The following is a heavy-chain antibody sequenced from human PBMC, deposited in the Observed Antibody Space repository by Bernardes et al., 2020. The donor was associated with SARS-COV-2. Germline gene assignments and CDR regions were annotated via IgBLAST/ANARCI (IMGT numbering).Heavy chain of an antibody. D-gene: IGHD3-3*01. CDR2: YNPADGET. V-gene: IGHV1-24*01. CDR1: GSTLSFFS. CDR3: AILVRGGAFDA. Sequence: ASVKVSCKVSGSTLSFFSIHWVRQTPGKGLEWIGGYNPADGETMFAQNLQGRATMSEDTSTDTAYIELTSLKSEDTATYYCAILVRGGAFDAWGQGTKVTVSS. J-gene: IGHJ3*01.